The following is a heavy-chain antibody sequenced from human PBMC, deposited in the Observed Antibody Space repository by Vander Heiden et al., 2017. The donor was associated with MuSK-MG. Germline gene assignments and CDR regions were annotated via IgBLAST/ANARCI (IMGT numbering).Heavy chain of an antibody. V-gene: IGHV3-21*01. CDR3: ASGVVVVPAAAYWYFDL. D-gene: IGHD2-2*01. CDR1: GFTFSSYS. Sequence: EVQLVESGGGLVKPGGSLRLSCAASGFTFSSYSLTWVPQAPGKGLEWVSSISSSRSYIYYAASVKGRFTISRDNAKNSLYLQMNSLRAEDTAVYYCASGVVVVPAAAYWYFDLWGRGTLVTVSS. CDR2: ISSSRSYI. J-gene: IGHJ2*01.